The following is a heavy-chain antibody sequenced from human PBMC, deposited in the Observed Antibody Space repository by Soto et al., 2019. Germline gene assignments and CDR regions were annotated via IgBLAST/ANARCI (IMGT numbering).Heavy chain of an antibody. CDR1: GFSVSNSY. J-gene: IGHJ5*02. Sequence: EVQLVESGGGLVQPGGSLRISCVASGFSVSNSYMSWVRQAPGKGLEWVSILYSGGTTYYADSVKGRFTFSRDTSENTVFLQMNNLRVEDTAVYYRVRDRGGSYWLDPWGQGTLVTVSS. CDR2: LYSGGTT. CDR3: VRDRGGSYWLDP. V-gene: IGHV3-53*01. D-gene: IGHD2-15*01.